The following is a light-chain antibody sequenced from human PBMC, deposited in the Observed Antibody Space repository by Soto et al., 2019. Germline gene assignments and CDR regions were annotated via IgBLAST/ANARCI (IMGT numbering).Light chain of an antibody. V-gene: IGLV4-60*02. CDR3: ETWDSNTHTV. Sequence: QPVLAQSSSASASLGSSVELTCTLSSGHSSYIIAWHQQQPGKAPRYLMKLEGSGSYNKGSGVPDSFSGSSSGADRYLTISNLKFEDEADYYCETWDSNTHTVFGGGTKLTVL. CDR2: LEGSGSY. J-gene: IGLJ3*02. CDR1: SGHSSYI.